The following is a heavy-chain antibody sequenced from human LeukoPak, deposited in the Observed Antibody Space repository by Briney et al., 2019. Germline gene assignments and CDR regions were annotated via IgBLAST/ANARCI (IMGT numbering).Heavy chain of an antibody. CDR1: GYTFTAYY. J-gene: IGHJ4*02. D-gene: IGHD3-16*01. CDR3: VRGRMTAMIMGYSFDY. CDR2: INPDSGGT. Sequence: RASVKVSCKASGYTFTAYYMHWVRRAPGQGLEWMGWINPDSGGTNYAQKFQGRVTMIRDTSISTGYMELSRLRSDDTAVYYCVRGRMTAMIMGYSFDYWGQGALVTVSS. V-gene: IGHV1-2*02.